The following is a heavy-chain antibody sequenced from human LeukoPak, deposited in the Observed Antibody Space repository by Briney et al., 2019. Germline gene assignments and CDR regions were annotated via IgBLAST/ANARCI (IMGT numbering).Heavy chain of an antibody. J-gene: IGHJ4*02. Sequence: GSLRLSCAASGFTFSSYAMNWVRQAPGKGLERIGEINHSGSTNYNPSLKSRVTISVDTSKNQFSLKLSSVTAADTAVYYCGRSPSRTTVVTTDYWGQGTLVTVSS. CDR3: GRSPSRTTVVTTDY. CDR2: INHSGST. D-gene: IGHD4-23*01. V-gene: IGHV4-34*01. CDR1: GFTFSSYA.